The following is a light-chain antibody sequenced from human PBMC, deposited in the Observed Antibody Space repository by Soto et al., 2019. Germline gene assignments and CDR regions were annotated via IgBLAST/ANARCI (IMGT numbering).Light chain of an antibody. CDR2: EVS. J-gene: IGLJ1*01. V-gene: IGLV2-14*01. Sequence: QSALTQPASVSGSPGQSITISCTGTSSDIGAYNYVSWYQQYPGKDPKLMIYEVSNRPSGVSNRFSGSKSGNTASLTISGLQAEDEADYYCTSYRSTSTVYVFGTGTKLTVL. CDR3: TSYRSTSTVYV. CDR1: SSDIGAYNY.